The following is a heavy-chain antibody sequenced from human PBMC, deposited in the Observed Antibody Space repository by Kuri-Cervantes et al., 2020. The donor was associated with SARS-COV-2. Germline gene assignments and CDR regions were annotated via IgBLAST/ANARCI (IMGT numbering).Heavy chain of an antibody. D-gene: IGHD3-16*01. CDR3: APRGEGSGFDY. J-gene: IGHJ4*02. CDR1: GFTFSSYE. CDR2: ISSSGSTI. V-gene: IGHV3-48*03. Sequence: GGSLRLSCAASGFTFSSYEMNWVRQAPGKGLEWVSCISSSGSTIYYADSVKGRFTISRDNAKNSLYLQMNSLRAEDTAVYYCAPRGEGSGFDYWGQGTLVTVSS.